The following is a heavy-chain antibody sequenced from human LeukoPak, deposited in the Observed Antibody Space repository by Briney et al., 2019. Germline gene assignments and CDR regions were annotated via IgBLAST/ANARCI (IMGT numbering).Heavy chain of an antibody. CDR1: GFTFASFG. D-gene: IGHD3-22*01. Sequence: QSGGSRRPSGAPFGFTFASFGMGWVRQLQGKGLEWVSFITPNADRTSYADSVEGRFTISRDNPRNTLYMQMNSLRDEDTALYYCAIMHGYYDGSGYWVQWGQGTLVTVSS. V-gene: IGHV3-23*01. CDR2: ITPNADRT. CDR3: AIMHGYYDGSGYWVQ. J-gene: IGHJ1*01.